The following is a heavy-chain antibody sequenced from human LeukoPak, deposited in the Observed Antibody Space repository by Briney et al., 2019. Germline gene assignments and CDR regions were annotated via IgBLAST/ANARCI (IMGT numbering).Heavy chain of an antibody. V-gene: IGHV4-59*01. CDR1: GGSLSSYN. CDR2: IYYSGST. J-gene: IGHJ4*02. CDR3: ANGRSGWYFDY. D-gene: IGHD6-19*01. Sequence: PSETLSLTCTVSGGSLSSYNWSCIWQPPGKGLEWIGYIYYSGSTNYYPSLKRRVTISVETSKNQFSLKLSTVAAADTAVYYCANGRSGWYFDYWGQGTLVTVSS.